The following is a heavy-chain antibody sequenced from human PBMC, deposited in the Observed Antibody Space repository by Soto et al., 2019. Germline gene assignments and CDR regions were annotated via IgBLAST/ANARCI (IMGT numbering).Heavy chain of an antibody. D-gene: IGHD3-10*01. Sequence: ASVKVSCKVSGYTLTELSMHWVRQAPGKGLEWMGGFDPEDGETIYAQKFQGRVTMTEDTSTDTAYMELSSLRSEDTAVYYCATDLLRYYGSGRRDFDYWGQGTLVTVSS. J-gene: IGHJ4*02. CDR3: ATDLLRYYGSGRRDFDY. CDR1: GYTLTELS. V-gene: IGHV1-24*01. CDR2: FDPEDGET.